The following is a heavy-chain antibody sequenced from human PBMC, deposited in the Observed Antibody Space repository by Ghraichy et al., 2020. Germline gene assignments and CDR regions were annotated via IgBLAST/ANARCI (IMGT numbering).Heavy chain of an antibody. CDR3: ARSLYGDYSYYYYGMDV. Sequence: SETLSLTCTVSGGSISSYYWSWIRQPPGKGLEWIGYIYYSGSTNYNPSLKSRVTISVDTSKNQFSLKLSSVTAADTAVYYCARSLYGDYSYYYYGMDVWGQGTTVTVSS. V-gene: IGHV4-59*01. CDR2: IYYSGST. CDR1: GGSISSYY. J-gene: IGHJ6*02. D-gene: IGHD4-17*01.